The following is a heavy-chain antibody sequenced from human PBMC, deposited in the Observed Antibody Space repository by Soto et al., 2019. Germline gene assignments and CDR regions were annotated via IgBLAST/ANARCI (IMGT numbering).Heavy chain of an antibody. Sequence: QVQLQESGPGLVKPSQTLSLTCTVSGGSISSGGYYWSWIRQHPGKGLEWIGYIYYSGSTYYNPSLKSGVTISVDTSKNQFSLKLSSVTAADTAVYYCARGERRDGYNLDYYYYGMDVWGQGTTVTVSS. CDR2: IYYSGST. CDR1: GGSISSGGYY. D-gene: IGHD5-12*01. V-gene: IGHV4-31*03. CDR3: ARGERRDGYNLDYYYYGMDV. J-gene: IGHJ6*02.